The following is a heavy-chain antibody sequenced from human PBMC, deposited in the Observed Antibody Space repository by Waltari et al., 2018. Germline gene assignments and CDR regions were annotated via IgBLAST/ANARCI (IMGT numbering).Heavy chain of an antibody. Sequence: QEQLQQWGAGLLKPSETLSLTCAVYGGSFSGYYWSWIRQPPRKGLEWIGEINHSGSTNYNPSLKSRVTISVDTSKNQFSLKLSSVTAADTAVYYCARAYSSSWYPTYYYYGMDVWGQGTTVTVSS. J-gene: IGHJ6*02. CDR1: GGSFSGYY. CDR3: ARAYSSSWYPTYYYYGMDV. V-gene: IGHV4-34*01. D-gene: IGHD6-13*01. CDR2: INHSGST.